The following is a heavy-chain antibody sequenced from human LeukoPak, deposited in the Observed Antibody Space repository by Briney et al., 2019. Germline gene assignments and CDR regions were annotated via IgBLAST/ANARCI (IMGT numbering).Heavy chain of an antibody. J-gene: IGHJ4*02. Sequence: PSQTLSLTCTVSGGSISSGTYYWSWIRQPAGKGLEWIGHIYTSGSTNYNPSLKSRVTISVDTSKNQFSLKLSSVTAADTAVYYCARDATARFDYWGQGTLVTVSS. CDR1: GGSISSGTYY. CDR3: ARDATARFDY. V-gene: IGHV4-61*09. CDR2: IYTSGST. D-gene: IGHD6-6*01.